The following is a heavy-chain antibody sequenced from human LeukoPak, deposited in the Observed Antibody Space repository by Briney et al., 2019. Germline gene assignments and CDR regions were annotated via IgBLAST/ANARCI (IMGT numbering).Heavy chain of an antibody. CDR1: GYTFTVYY. V-gene: IGHV1-2*02. D-gene: IGHD3-10*01. Sequence: ASVKVSCKASGYTFTVYYMHWVRQAPGQGLEWMGWINPNRGGTNYAQKFQGRVTMTRDTSISTAYMELSRLRSDDTAVYYCARILITMVRGVITHYYYYYMDVWGKGTTVTVSS. J-gene: IGHJ6*03. CDR2: INPNRGGT. CDR3: ARILITMVRGVITHYYYYYMDV.